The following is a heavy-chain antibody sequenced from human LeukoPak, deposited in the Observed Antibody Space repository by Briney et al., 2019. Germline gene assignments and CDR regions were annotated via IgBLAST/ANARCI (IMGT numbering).Heavy chain of an antibody. CDR2: IYYSGST. CDR1: GGSISSGDYY. J-gene: IGHJ4*02. D-gene: IGHD1-7*01. CDR3: ARHSKLQELRR. V-gene: IGHV4-30-4*01. Sequence: SETLSLTCTVSGGSISSGDYYWSWIRHPPGKGLEWIGYIYYSGSTYYNPSLKSRVTIAVDTSKNQFTLKLSSVTAADTAVYYCARHSKLQELRRWGQGTLDSVSS.